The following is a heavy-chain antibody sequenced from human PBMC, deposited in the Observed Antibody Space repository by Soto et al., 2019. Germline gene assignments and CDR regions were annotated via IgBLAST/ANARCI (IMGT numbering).Heavy chain of an antibody. CDR3: ARKYYYDSSGYRDALDI. J-gene: IGHJ3*02. CDR1: GYIFTTYW. D-gene: IGHD3-22*01. Sequence: GESLKISGKGSGYIFTTYWIAWVRQMPGKGLEWMGIIYPGDSDTRYSPSFQGQVTISADKSISTAYLQWSSLKASDTAMYYCARKYYYDSSGYRDALDIWGQGTMVTVSS. CDR2: IYPGDSDT. V-gene: IGHV5-51*01.